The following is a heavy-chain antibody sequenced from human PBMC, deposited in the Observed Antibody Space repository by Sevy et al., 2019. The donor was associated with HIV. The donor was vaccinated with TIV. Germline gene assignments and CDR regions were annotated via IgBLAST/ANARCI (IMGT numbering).Heavy chain of an antibody. D-gene: IGHD6-13*01. J-gene: IGHJ6*02. CDR2: ISNDGSDK. CDR1: GFTFSRYG. CDR3: ANSRGRYEGSSWLYYYYVMDV. V-gene: IGHV3-30*18. Sequence: GGSLRLSCAAAGFTFSRYGMHWARQAPGKGLEWVAVISNDGSDKEYAESVKGRFTVSRDNSKDTVYLQMNSVGLEDTAVYYCANSRGRYEGSSWLYYYYVMDVWGQGTTVTVSS.